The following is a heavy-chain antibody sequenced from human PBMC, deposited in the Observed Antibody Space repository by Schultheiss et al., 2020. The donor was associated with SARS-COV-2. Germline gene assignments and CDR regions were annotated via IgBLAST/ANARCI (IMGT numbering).Heavy chain of an antibody. V-gene: IGHV4-59*12. CDR1: GGPISSYY. Sequence: SETLSLTCTVSGGPISSYYWSWIRQPPGKGLEWIGYIYYSGSTYYNPSLKSRVTISVDTSKNQFSLKLSSVTAADTAVYYCARLVGATTDYWGQGTLVTVSS. CDR3: ARLVGATTDY. CDR2: IYYSGST. J-gene: IGHJ4*02. D-gene: IGHD1-26*01.